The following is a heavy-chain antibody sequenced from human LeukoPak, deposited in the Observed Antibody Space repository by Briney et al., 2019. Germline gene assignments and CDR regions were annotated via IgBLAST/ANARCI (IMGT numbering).Heavy chain of an antibody. Sequence: ASVKVSCKASGYTFTGYYMHWVRQAPGQGLEWMGWINPNSGGTNYAQKFQGRVTMTRDTSISTAYMELSRLRSDDTAVYYCARERPLGYCSSTSCPRWFDPWGQGTLVTVSS. D-gene: IGHD2-2*01. J-gene: IGHJ5*02. CDR2: INPNSGGT. CDR1: GYTFTGYY. V-gene: IGHV1-2*02. CDR3: ARERPLGYCSSTSCPRWFDP.